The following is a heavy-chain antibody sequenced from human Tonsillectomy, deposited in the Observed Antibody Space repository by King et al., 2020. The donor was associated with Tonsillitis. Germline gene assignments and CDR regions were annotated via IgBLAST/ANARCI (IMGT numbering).Heavy chain of an antibody. J-gene: IGHJ4*02. CDR1: GFAFGDYG. CDR2: IRSRRYGGP. CDR3: SRVEGFGQSFDY. V-gene: IGHV3-49*04. Sequence: VQLVESGGGLVQPGRSLRLSCTCSGFAFGDYGVSWVRRAPGKGLEWVGFIRSRRYGGPDCAASVRGRFTISRDDSKSIAYLQMNSLNPEDTATYYCSRVEGFGQSFDYWGQGTLVTVSS. D-gene: IGHD3-16*01.